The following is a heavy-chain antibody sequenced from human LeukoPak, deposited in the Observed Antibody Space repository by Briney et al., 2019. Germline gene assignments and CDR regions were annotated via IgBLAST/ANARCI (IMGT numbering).Heavy chain of an antibody. CDR3: ARDSPMVRGENYYGMDV. CDR1: GFTFSSYW. D-gene: IGHD3-10*01. CDR2: INSDGNIT. Sequence: GGSLRLSCAASGFTFSSYWMHWVRQAPGKGLVWASRINSDGNITNYADSVKGRFTISRDNAKSALYLQMNSLRAEDTAVYYCARDSPMVRGENYYGMDVWGQGTTVTVSS. V-gene: IGHV3-74*01. J-gene: IGHJ6*02.